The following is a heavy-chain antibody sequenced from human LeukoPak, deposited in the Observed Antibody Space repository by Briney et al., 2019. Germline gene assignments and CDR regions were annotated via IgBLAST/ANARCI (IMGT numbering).Heavy chain of an antibody. D-gene: IGHD3-10*01. CDR1: GFTASANY. V-gene: IGHV3-53*01. CDR3: ARDSGRFDVFDI. J-gene: IGHJ3*02. Sequence: QPGGSLRLSGPAWGFTASANYTTGVRQAPGKGLEWVSVIYSDGRTYYADSVKGRFTISRDNSKNKLYLQMNSLVARDTAVYYWARDSGRFDVFDIWGQGTMVTVSS. CDR2: IYSDGRT.